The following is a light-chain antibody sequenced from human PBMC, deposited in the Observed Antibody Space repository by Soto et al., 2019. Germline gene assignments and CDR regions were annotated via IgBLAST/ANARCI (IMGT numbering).Light chain of an antibody. Sequence: ETVLTQSPATLSLSPGERATLSCRASQSVSNLLAWYQQKPGQAPRLLIYDASNRATGIPARFSGSGSGTDFTLTITRLEPEDFAVYYCQQRSNWLTFGGGTKVEIK. V-gene: IGKV3-11*01. CDR3: QQRSNWLT. J-gene: IGKJ4*01. CDR2: DAS. CDR1: QSVSNL.